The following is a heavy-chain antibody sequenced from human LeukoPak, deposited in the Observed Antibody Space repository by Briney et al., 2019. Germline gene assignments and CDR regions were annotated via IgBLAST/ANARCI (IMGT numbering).Heavy chain of an antibody. D-gene: IGHD4-17*01. CDR2: ISGRDASSGSDASA. V-gene: IGHV3-21*04. Sequence: PGGSLRLSCAASGYTFSSYAMSWLRQAPGKGLEWVSGISGRDASSGSDASADYADSVKGRFTISRDNPKNTVYLQMNSLRVEDTAVYYCAKDRLRWLRGPDDYMDVWGKGTTVTVSS. J-gene: IGHJ6*03. CDR3: AKDRLRWLRGPDDYMDV. CDR1: GYTFSSYA.